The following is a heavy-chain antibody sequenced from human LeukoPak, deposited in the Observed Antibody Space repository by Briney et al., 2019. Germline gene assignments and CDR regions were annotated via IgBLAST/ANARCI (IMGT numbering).Heavy chain of an antibody. D-gene: IGHD3-22*01. V-gene: IGHV3-23*01. CDR3: AKSLALPGYFMIDY. J-gene: IGHJ4*02. CDR2: ISGSGGST. CDR1: GFTFSSHA. Sequence: GGPLRLSCAASGFTFSSHAMSWVRQAPGKGLEWVSAISGSGGSTYYADSVKGRFTISRDNSKNTLYLQMNSLRAEDTAVYYCAKSLALPGYFMIDYWGQGTLVTVAS.